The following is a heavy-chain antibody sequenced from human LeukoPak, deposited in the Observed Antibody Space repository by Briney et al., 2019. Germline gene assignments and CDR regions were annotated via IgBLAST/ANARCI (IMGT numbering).Heavy chain of an antibody. J-gene: IGHJ5*02. D-gene: IGHD2-15*01. Sequence: KPSETLSLTCTVSGASISGYYWSWIRQPPGKGLDYIGYIYYTGNTNYNPSLKSRVTISVDTSKKQFSLKLSAVTAADTAVYYCARGRGGGGTSNNWFDPWGQGTHVIVSS. V-gene: IGHV4-59*01. CDR2: IYYTGNT. CDR3: ARGRGGGGTSNNWFDP. CDR1: GASISGYY.